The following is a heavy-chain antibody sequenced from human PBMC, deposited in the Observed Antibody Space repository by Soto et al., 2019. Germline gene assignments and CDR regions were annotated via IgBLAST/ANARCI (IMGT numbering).Heavy chain of an antibody. CDR3: ARLSCSRTTSYYGMDV. Sequence: PGDSLKTSCNVSRYSFTTYCIPWVRQVPGQGLEWMGRIDPSDSYTHYSPSFQGHVTISTDRSISTAYLQWSILKASDTAMYYCARLSCSRTTSYYGMDVWGQGTAVTVSS. J-gene: IGHJ6*02. CDR2: IDPSDSYT. V-gene: IGHV5-10-1*01. CDR1: RYSFTTYC. D-gene: IGHD2-2*01.